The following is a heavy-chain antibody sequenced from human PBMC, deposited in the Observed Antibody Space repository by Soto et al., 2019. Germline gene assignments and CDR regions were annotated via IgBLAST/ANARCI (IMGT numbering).Heavy chain of an antibody. V-gene: IGHV4-31*03. D-gene: IGHD3-10*01. CDR1: GGSISSGGYY. J-gene: IGHJ4*02. CDR2: IYYSGST. CDR3: ARGAKRFGESDY. Sequence: LSLTCTVSGGSISSGGYYWSWIRQHPGKGLEWIGYIYYSGSTYYNPSLKSRVTISVDTSKNQFSLKLSSVTAADTAVYYCARGAKRFGESDYWGQGTLVTVSS.